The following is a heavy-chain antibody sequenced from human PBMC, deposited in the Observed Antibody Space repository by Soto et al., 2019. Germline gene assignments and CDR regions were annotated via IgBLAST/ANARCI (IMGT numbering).Heavy chain of an antibody. V-gene: IGHV4-59*01. CDR3: ARAGDFWSGYYYYYGMDV. CDR2: IYYSGST. D-gene: IGHD3-3*01. Sequence: SETLSLTCAVSGDSISSYYWSWIRQPPGKGLEWIGYIYYSGSTNYNPSLKSRVTISVDTSKNQFSLKLSSVTAADTAVYYCARAGDFWSGYYYYYGMDVWGQGTTVTVSS. CDR1: GDSISSYY. J-gene: IGHJ6*02.